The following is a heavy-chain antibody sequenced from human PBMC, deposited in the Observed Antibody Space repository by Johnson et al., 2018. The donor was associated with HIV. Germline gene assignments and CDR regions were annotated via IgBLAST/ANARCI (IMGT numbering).Heavy chain of an antibody. CDR3: ARDSFIAVTLSDAFDI. CDR2: ISYDGSNE. D-gene: IGHD6-19*01. Sequence: QVQLVESGGGVVQPGGSLRLSCAASGFAFSNYAMHWVRQAPGKGLEWLAIISYDGSNEYYADSVKGRFTISRDNSKNTLYLHMSSLRAEDTALYYCARDSFIAVTLSDAFDIWGQGTVVTVSS. J-gene: IGHJ3*02. V-gene: IGHV3-30-3*01. CDR1: GFAFSNYA.